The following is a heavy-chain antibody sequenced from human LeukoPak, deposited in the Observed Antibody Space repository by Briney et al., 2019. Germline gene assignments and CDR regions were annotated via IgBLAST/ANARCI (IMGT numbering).Heavy chain of an antibody. D-gene: IGHD3-3*01. CDR1: GGSYGNYY. Sequence: SETLSLTCTVYGGSYGNYYWSWIRQHPGKGLEWIAEINQGGNTNYNPSLKSRVTISLDTSKNQFSLKLSSVSAADTAVYYCAIGPGGYYFDYWGQGTLVTVSS. J-gene: IGHJ4*02. V-gene: IGHV4-34*01. CDR3: AIGPGGYYFDY. CDR2: INQGGNT.